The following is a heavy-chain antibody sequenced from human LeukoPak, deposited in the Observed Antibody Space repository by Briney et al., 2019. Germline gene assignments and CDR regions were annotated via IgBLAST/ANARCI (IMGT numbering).Heavy chain of an antibody. CDR3: ARDGIEYGSGNFYSNGMDV. CDR1: GYTFTGYY. V-gene: IGHV1-2*02. Sequence: ASVKVSCKASGYTFTGYYMHWVRQAPGQGLEWMGWINPNSGGTNYAQKFQGRVTMTRDTSISTAYMELSRLRSDDPAVYCCARDGIEYGSGNFYSNGMDVWGQGTTVTVSS. J-gene: IGHJ6*02. CDR2: INPNSGGT. D-gene: IGHD3-10*01.